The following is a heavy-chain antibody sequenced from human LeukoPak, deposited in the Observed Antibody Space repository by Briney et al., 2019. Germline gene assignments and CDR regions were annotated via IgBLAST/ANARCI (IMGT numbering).Heavy chain of an antibody. D-gene: IGHD6-19*01. Sequence: SQTLSLTCTVSGGSISSGDYYWSWIRQPPGKGLEWIGYIYYSGSTYYNPSLKSRVTISVDTSKNQFSLKLSSVTAADTAVYYCARAGYSSGWYNYYFDYWGQGTPVTVSS. CDR3: ARAGYSSGWYNYYFDY. J-gene: IGHJ4*02. V-gene: IGHV4-30-4*01. CDR1: GGSISSGDYY. CDR2: IYYSGST.